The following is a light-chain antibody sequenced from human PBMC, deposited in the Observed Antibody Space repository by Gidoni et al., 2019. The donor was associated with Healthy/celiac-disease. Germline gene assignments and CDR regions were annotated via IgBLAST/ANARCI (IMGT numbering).Light chain of an antibody. J-gene: IGKJ2*01. Sequence: DIQMTQSPSSLSASVGDRVTITCQASQDISNYLNWYQQKPGKAPKLLIYDASNLETGVPSRFSGSGSGTDFTFTISSLQPEDFATYYCQQYDNSVGQXTKLEIK. CDR2: DAS. V-gene: IGKV1-33*01. CDR3: QQYDNS. CDR1: QDISNY.